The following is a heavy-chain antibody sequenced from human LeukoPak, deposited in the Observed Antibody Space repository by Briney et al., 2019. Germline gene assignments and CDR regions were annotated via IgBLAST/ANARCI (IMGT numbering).Heavy chain of an antibody. CDR3: ARDAYSYDPRGYFDY. D-gene: IGHD5-18*01. Sequence: GGSLRLSCAASGFTFSDYYMSWIRQAPGKGLEWVSYISSSGSTIYYADSVKGRFTIPRDNAKNSLYLQMNSLRAEDTAVYYCARDAYSYDPRGYFDYWGQGTLVTVSS. J-gene: IGHJ4*02. CDR2: ISSSGSTI. V-gene: IGHV3-11*01. CDR1: GFTFSDYY.